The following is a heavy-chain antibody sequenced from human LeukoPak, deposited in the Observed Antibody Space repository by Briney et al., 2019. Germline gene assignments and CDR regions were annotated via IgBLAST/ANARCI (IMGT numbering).Heavy chain of an antibody. CDR1: GYTFTSYG. Sequence: VASVKVSCKASGYTFTSYGISWVRQAPGQGLEWMRWINPNSGGTNYAQKFQGRVTMTRDTSISTAYMELSRLRSDDTAVYYCAPLSGYSYGLWGQGTLVTVSS. D-gene: IGHD5-18*01. J-gene: IGHJ4*02. V-gene: IGHV1-2*02. CDR3: APLSGYSYGL. CDR2: INPNSGGT.